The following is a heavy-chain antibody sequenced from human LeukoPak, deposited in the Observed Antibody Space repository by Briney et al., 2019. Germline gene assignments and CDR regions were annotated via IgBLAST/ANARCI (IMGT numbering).Heavy chain of an antibody. J-gene: IGHJ4*02. Sequence: SETLSLTCTVSGGSVSSGSYYWSWIRQPPGKGLEWIGYIYYSGSTYYNPSLESRVTIVVETSKNQVSLSLSSVTATDTAVYYCARRRMVGGLRAFDFWGQGILVTVSS. CDR2: IYYSGST. CDR3: ARRRMVGGLRAFDF. D-gene: IGHD3-10*01. V-gene: IGHV4-61*01. CDR1: GGSVSSGSYY.